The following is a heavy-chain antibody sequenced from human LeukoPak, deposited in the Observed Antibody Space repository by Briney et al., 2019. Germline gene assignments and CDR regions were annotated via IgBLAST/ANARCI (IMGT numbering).Heavy chain of an antibody. J-gene: IGHJ5*02. CDR1: RYSITSYW. V-gene: IGHV5-51*07. CDR2: IYPGDSDT. CDR3: ARSRGYSSSTNWFDP. D-gene: IGHD6-13*01. Sequence: GESLMISCKGSRYSITSYWIGWVHQMPGKGLEWMGIIYPGDSDTRYSPSFQGQVTISADKSISTAYLQWSSLRASDTAMYYCARSRGYSSSTNWFDPWGQGTLVTVSS.